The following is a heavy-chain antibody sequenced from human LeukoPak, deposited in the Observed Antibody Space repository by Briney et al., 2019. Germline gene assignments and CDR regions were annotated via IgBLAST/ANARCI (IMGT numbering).Heavy chain of an antibody. J-gene: IGHJ4*02. D-gene: IGHD6-19*01. Sequence: SETLSLTCAAFGGSFSDYYWSWIRQPPGKGLKWIGEINHSGITNYNPSLKSRVTISADASKHQFSLKLSSVTAADTSVYYCASDTVAGTGWGQGTLVTVSS. CDR1: GGSFSDYY. CDR3: ASDTVAGTG. V-gene: IGHV4-34*01. CDR2: INHSGIT.